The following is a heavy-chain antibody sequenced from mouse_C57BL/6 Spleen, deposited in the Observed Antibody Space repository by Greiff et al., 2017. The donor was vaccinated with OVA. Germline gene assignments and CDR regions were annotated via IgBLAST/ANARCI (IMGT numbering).Heavy chain of an antibody. CDR1: GYTFTDYY. Sequence: QVQLQQPGAELVRPGASVKLSCKASGYTFTDYYINWVKQRPGQGLEWIARIYPGSGNTYYNAKFKGKATLTAEKSSSTAYMQLSSLTSEDSAVYFCSREATRVTTGYWYFDVWGTGTTVTVSS. J-gene: IGHJ1*03. D-gene: IGHD2-2*01. V-gene: IGHV1-76*01. CDR3: SREATRVTTGYWYFDV. CDR2: IYPGSGNT.